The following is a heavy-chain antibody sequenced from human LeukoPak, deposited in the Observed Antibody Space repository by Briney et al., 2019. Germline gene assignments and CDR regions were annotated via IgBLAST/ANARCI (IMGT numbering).Heavy chain of an antibody. D-gene: IGHD5-12*01. CDR1: GFSFSFSN. Sequence: PGGSLRLSCAASGFSFSFSNMNWVRQAPGKGLEWVSSISWSFKYIYYGDSVKGRFTISRDNAKNSLYLQMNSLRPEDTAIYYCVRDPTQFSGHAFDIWGQGTMVTVSS. V-gene: IGHV3-21*01. J-gene: IGHJ3*02. CDR3: VRDPTQFSGHAFDI. CDR2: ISWSFKYI.